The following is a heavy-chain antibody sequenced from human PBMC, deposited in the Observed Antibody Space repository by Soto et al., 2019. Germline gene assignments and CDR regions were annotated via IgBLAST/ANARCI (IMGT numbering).Heavy chain of an antibody. D-gene: IGHD6-6*01. CDR3: ARGESSIAARHPYYYYGMDV. CDR1: GGTFSSYA. J-gene: IGHJ6*02. CDR2: IIPIFSTA. Sequence: QVQLVQSGAEVKKPGSSVKVSCKASGGTFSSYAISWVRQAPGQGLEWMGGIIPIFSTANYEQKFQGRVTITADKSTSTAYMELSSLRSEDTAVYYCARGESSIAARHPYYYYGMDVWGQGTTVTVSS. V-gene: IGHV1-69*06.